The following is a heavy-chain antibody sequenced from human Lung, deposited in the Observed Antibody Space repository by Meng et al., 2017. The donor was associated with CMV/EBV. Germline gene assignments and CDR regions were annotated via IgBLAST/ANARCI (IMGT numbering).Heavy chain of an antibody. Sequence: SXXVSXKASGGTFSSYKIDWVRQAPGQGLEWVGRIIPVLGIANYAQKFQGRVMITADKSTSTAYMEVSSLRSEDTAVYYCAKYSAVGERLYYFDYWGQGTLVTVSS. CDR1: GGTFSSYK. CDR3: AKYSAVGERLYYFDY. J-gene: IGHJ4*02. CDR2: IIPVLGIA. V-gene: IGHV1-69*02. D-gene: IGHD2-21*01.